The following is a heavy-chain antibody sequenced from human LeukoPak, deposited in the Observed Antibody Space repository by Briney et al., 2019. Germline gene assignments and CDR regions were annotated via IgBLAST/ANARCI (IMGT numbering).Heavy chain of an antibody. J-gene: IGHJ4*02. CDR2: INQDGSEK. Sequence: GGSLRLSCAASGFTFSSSAMSWVRQAPGKGLEWVANINQDGSEKYYVDSVKGRFTISRDNAKNSLHLQMNSLRAEDTAVYYCARVNPPYYDILTGYYGGYYFGYWGQGTLVTVSS. CDR1: GFTFSSSA. CDR3: ARVNPPYYDILTGYYGGYYFGY. V-gene: IGHV3-7*03. D-gene: IGHD3-9*01.